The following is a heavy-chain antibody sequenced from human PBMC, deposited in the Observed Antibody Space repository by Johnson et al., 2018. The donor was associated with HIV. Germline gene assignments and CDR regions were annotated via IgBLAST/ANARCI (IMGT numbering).Heavy chain of an antibody. D-gene: IGHD5/OR15-5a*01. CDR2: IGTAGDT. J-gene: IGHJ3*01. Sequence: VQLVESGGGVVQPGRSLRLSCAASGFTFSSYDMHWVRQATGKGLEWVSGIGTAGDTYYPGSVKGRFTISRDNSKNTLYLQMNSLKTEDTAVYYCARGYGVYATSFDVWGQGTVVAVSS. CDR1: GFTFSSYD. V-gene: IGHV3-13*01. CDR3: ARGYGVYATSFDV.